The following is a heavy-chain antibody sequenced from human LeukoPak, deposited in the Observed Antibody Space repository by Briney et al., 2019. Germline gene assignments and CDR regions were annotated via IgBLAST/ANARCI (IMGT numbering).Heavy chain of an antibody. V-gene: IGHV5-51*01. D-gene: IGHD3-16*01. CDR2: IYPDDSDT. CDR1: GYSFTNYW. Sequence: GESLKISLKGSGYSFTNYWIGWVRQMPGKGLEWMGIIYPDDSDTRNSPSFQGQVTISVDKSLSTAYLQWNSLKASDTAMYYCARGWRGSLYDPADHWGQGTLVTVSP. J-gene: IGHJ5*02. CDR3: ARGWRGSLYDPADH.